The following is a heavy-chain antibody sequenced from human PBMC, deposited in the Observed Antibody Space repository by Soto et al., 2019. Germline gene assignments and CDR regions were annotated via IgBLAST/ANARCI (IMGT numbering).Heavy chain of an antibody. CDR3: ATRRDRSGGGAFDH. CDR1: GFTFDDYA. J-gene: IGHJ4*02. V-gene: IGHV3-23*04. D-gene: IGHD3-22*01. Sequence: EVQLVESGGGLVQPGRSLRLSCAASGFTFDDYAMHWVRQAPGKGLEWVSVISGSGGTTHYTDSVKGRFTISRDNSKNTVYLQMNSLSAEDTAVYYCATRRDRSGGGAFDHWSQGTLVTVSS. CDR2: ISGSGGTT.